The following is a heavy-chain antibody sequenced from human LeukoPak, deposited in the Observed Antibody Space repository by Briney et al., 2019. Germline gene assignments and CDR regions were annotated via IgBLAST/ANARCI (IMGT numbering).Heavy chain of an antibody. D-gene: IGHD6-19*01. Sequence: GGSLRLSCSASGFTFSDYEMNWVRQAPGKGLDWVSFISSSGSTTDYADSVKGRFTISRDNGKNSLYLQMNSLRAEDTAIYYCARGTSSMYSSGWYVGDWGQGTLVTVSS. CDR2: ISSSGSTT. J-gene: IGHJ4*02. V-gene: IGHV3-48*03. CDR3: ARGTSSMYSSGWYVGD. CDR1: GFTFSDYE.